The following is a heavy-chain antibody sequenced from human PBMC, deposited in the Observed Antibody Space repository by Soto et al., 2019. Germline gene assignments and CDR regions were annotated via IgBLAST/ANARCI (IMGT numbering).Heavy chain of an antibody. V-gene: IGHV3-15*01. CDR1: GFTFSNAW. D-gene: IGHD3-10*01. CDR3: TTWVWFGELLFDY. J-gene: IGHJ4*02. Sequence: GGSLRLSCAASGFTFSNAWMSWVRQAPGKGLEWVGRIKSKTDVGTTDYAAPVKGRFTISRDDSKNTLYLQMNSLKTEDTAVYYCTTWVWFGELLFDYWGQGTLVTVSS. CDR2: IKSKTDVGTT.